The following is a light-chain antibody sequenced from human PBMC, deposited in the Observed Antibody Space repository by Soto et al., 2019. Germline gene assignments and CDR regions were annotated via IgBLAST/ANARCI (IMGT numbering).Light chain of an antibody. V-gene: IGKV1-5*01. Sequence: DIQMTQSPSTLSASVGDRVTITCRASQSMNDWLAWYQQKPGKPPKVLIYDASSLQSGVPSRFSGSGSGTEFTLTTGSLQPDDVATYYCLRYNAFSQTFGQGTKVDIK. J-gene: IGKJ1*01. CDR1: QSMNDW. CDR3: LRYNAFSQT. CDR2: DAS.